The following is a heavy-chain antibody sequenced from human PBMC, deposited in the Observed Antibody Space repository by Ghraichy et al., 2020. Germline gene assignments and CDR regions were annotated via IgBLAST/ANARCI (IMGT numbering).Heavy chain of an antibody. D-gene: IGHD6-13*01. CDR3: STDFLAAAGTLFDY. CDR1: GYTLTELS. V-gene: IGHV1-24*01. J-gene: IGHJ4*02. CDR2: FDPEDGET. Sequence: ASVKVSCKVSGYTLTELSMHWVRQAPGKGLEWMGGFDPEDGETIYAQKFQGRVTMTEDTSTDTAYMELSSLRSDDTAVYYCSTDFLAAAGTLFDYWGQGTLVTVSS.